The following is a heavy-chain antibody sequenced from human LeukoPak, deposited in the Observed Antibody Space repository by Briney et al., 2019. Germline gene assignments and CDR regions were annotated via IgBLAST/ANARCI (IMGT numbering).Heavy chain of an antibody. J-gene: IGHJ6*02. D-gene: IGHD3-3*01. CDR1: GYTLTELS. Sequence: ASVKVSCKVSGYTLTELSMHWVRHAPGKGLEWMGGFDPEDGETIYAQKFQGRVTMTEDTSTDTAYMELSSLRSEDTAVYYCGTRRHEGEWLLYYYGMDVWGQGTTVTVSS. CDR3: GTRRHEGEWLLYYYGMDV. CDR2: FDPEDGET. V-gene: IGHV1-24*01.